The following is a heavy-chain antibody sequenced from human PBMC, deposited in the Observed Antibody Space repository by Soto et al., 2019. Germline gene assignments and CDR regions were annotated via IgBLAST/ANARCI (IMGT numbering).Heavy chain of an antibody. CDR1: GFTFSNYA. CDR3: AKGYYDILTRLDY. D-gene: IGHD3-9*01. CDR2: ISGSGDNT. V-gene: IGHV3-23*01. J-gene: IGHJ4*02. Sequence: EVQLLESGGGLVQPGGSLRLSCAASGFTFSNYAMTWVRQAPGKGLEWVSGISGSGDNTYYRDSVKGRFTISRDNSKHTLFLQMNGLGAEDTAVYYCAKGYYDILTRLDYSGQGTLVTVSS.